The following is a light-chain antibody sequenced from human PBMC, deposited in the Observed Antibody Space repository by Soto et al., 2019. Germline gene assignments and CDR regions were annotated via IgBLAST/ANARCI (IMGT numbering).Light chain of an antibody. J-gene: IGKJ1*01. Sequence: DIQLTQSPSTLSASVGDRVIITCRASQSISGWMAWYQQKPGKAPNLLIYKTLKSGVPSRFGGSGSGTEFTLIISSLQPDDFATYYCQQYHTYSFGQGTTVELK. CDR3: QQYHTYS. CDR2: K. CDR1: QSISGW. V-gene: IGKV1-5*03.